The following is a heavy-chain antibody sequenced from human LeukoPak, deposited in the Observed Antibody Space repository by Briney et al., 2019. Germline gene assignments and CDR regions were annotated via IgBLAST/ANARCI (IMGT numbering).Heavy chain of an antibody. J-gene: IGHJ1*01. Sequence: ASVKVSCKASGYTFTSYAMNWVRQAPGQGLEWMGWINTITGNPTYAQGFTGRFVFSLDTSVSTAYLQISSLKAEDTAVYYCARDGIWSRYAAEYFQHWGQGTLVTVSS. V-gene: IGHV7-4-1*02. CDR2: INTITGNP. CDR3: ARDGIWSRYAAEYFQH. CDR1: GYTFTSYA. D-gene: IGHD2-2*01.